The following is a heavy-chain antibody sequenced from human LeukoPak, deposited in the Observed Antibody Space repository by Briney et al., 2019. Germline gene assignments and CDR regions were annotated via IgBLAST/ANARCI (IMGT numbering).Heavy chain of an antibody. Sequence: GGSLRLSCAASGFTFDDYAMHWVRQAPGKGLEWVSGISWNSGSIGYADSVKGRFTISRDNAKNSLYLQMNSLRAEDTALYYCAKDKDYDILTGYYTQWGQGTLVTVSS. J-gene: IGHJ4*02. D-gene: IGHD3-9*01. CDR3: AKDKDYDILTGYYTQ. CDR1: GFTFDDYA. CDR2: ISWNSGSI. V-gene: IGHV3-9*01.